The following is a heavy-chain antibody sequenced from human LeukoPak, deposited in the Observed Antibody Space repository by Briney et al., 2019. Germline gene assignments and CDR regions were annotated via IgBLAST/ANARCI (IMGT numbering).Heavy chain of an antibody. J-gene: IGHJ4*02. V-gene: IGHV1-18*01. CDR2: ISAYNGNT. D-gene: IGHD1-1*01. Sequence: ASVKVSCKASGYTFTSYGISWVRQAPGQGLEWMGWISAYNGNTNCAQKLQGRVTMTTDTSTSTAYMELRSLRSDDTAVYYCVTFSEDRNDGDYWGQGTLVTVSP. CDR1: GYTFTSYG. CDR3: VTFSEDRNDGDY.